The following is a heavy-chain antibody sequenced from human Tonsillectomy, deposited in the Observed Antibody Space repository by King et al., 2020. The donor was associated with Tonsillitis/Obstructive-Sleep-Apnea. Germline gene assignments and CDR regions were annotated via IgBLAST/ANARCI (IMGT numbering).Heavy chain of an antibody. D-gene: IGHD5-12*01. Sequence: VQLVESGGGVVQPGRSLRLSCAASGFTFSNYGMHWVRQAPGKGLEWVAVISYDGSNKYYADSVKGRFTISRDNSKNTLYLQMNSLGAEDTAEYYCAKEWIYRSDYYSYGMDVWGKGTTVTVSS. CDR2: ISYDGSNK. J-gene: IGHJ6*04. CDR1: GFTFSNYG. V-gene: IGHV3-30*18. CDR3: AKEWIYRSDYYSYGMDV.